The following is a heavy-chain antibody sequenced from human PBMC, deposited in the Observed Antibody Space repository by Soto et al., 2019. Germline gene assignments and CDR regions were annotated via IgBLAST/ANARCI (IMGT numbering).Heavy chain of an antibody. CDR3: ARGGFYSKDFDY. J-gene: IGHJ4*02. Sequence: QVQLQESGPGLVKPSQTLSLTCTVSGGSISSGGYYWSCIRQHPGKGLEWIGYIYYSGSTYYNPSLKSRVTISVDTSKNQFSLKLSSVTAADTAVYYCARGGFYSKDFDYWGQGTLVTVSS. CDR2: IYYSGST. V-gene: IGHV4-31*03. CDR1: GGSISSGGYY. D-gene: IGHD4-4*01.